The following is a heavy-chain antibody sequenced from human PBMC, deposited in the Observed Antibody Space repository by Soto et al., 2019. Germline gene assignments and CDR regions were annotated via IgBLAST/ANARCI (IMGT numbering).Heavy chain of an antibody. J-gene: IGHJ4*02. CDR1: GGSISSGDYY. Sequence: PSETLSLTCTVSGGSISSGDYYWSWIRQPPGKGLEWIGYIYYSGSTYYNPSLKSRVTISVDTSKNQFSLKLSSVTAADTAVYYCARLGGQRDYGDYLIWGQGTLVTVSS. D-gene: IGHD4-17*01. CDR3: ARLGGQRDYGDYLI. CDR2: IYYSGST. V-gene: IGHV4-30-4*01.